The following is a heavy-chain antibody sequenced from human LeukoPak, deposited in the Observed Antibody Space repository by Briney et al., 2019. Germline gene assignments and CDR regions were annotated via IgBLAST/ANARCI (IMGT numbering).Heavy chain of an antibody. CDR3: ARERLARFPYFDY. V-gene: IGHV1-69*06. CDR1: GGTFSNSG. CDR2: IIPVFGTP. J-gene: IGHJ4*02. Sequence: SVKVSCRTSGGTFSNSGISWVRQAPGQGPEWMGGIIPVFGTPNYAQKFQGRLTITADRSTTTAYMELSSLTSDDTAVYYCARERLARFPYFDYWGQGTLVAVSS. D-gene: IGHD3-3*01.